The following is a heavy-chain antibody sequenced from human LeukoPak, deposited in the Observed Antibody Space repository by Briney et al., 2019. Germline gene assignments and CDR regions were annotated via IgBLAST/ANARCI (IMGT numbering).Heavy chain of an antibody. CDR3: AKAFSPSYGTLFDY. CDR2: INWNGGST. V-gene: IGHV3-20*04. CDR1: GFTFDDFG. D-gene: IGHD1-1*01. Sequence: GGSLRLSCAASGFTFDDFGMSWVRQGPGKGLEWVSGINWNGGSTGYADSVKGRFTISRDNAKKSLYLQMNSLRADDTAVYFCAKAFSPSYGTLFDYWGQGTLVTVSS. J-gene: IGHJ4*02.